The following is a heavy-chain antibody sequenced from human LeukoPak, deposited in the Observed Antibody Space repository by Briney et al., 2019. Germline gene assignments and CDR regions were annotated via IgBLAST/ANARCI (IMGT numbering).Heavy chain of an antibody. CDR2: IRYDGSKN. CDR3: AKESYGSGKVDP. D-gene: IGHD3-10*01. Sequence: GGSLRLSCAASGFTFSSFGMHWVRQAPGKGLEWAAFIRYDGSKNYYADSVKGRFTISRDNSKNTLFLQMNSLRAEDTAVYYCAKESYGSGKVDPWGQGTLVTVSS. J-gene: IGHJ5*02. V-gene: IGHV3-30*02. CDR1: GFTFSSFG.